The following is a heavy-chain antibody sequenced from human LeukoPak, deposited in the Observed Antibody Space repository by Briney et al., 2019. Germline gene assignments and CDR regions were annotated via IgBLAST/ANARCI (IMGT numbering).Heavy chain of an antibody. CDR1: GFTFSGYS. Sequence: GGSLRLSCAASGFTFSGYSMNWVRQAPGKGLEWVSSISSSSSSYIYYGDSVKGRFTISRDNARNSLFLQMNSLRAEDTAVYYCARDRGSGWFDYWGQGTLVTVSS. V-gene: IGHV3-21*01. D-gene: IGHD6-19*01. CDR3: ARDRGSGWFDY. J-gene: IGHJ4*02. CDR2: ISSSSSSYI.